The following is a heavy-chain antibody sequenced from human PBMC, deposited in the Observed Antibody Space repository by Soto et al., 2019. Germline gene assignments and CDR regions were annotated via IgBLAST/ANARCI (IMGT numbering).Heavy chain of an antibody. D-gene: IGHD3-16*01. Sequence: QVQLVQSGAEVKKPGSSVKVSCQTSGGSFSSYSIHWVRQAPGQGLEYMGSISLMYGTTNYARTYRGRVSFMAAESTSTVYMEMTNLQSDDTAVYFCVRGGVLKPFDPWGQGTLVIVSS. CDR3: VRGGVLKPFDP. J-gene: IGHJ5*02. CDR2: ISLMYGTT. CDR1: GGSFSSYS. V-gene: IGHV1-69*12.